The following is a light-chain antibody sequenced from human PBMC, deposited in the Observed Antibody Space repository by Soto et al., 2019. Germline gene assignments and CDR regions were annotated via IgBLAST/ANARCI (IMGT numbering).Light chain of an antibody. Sequence: ELVMTQSPGTLSVSPGERATLSCRARQSVGSNVAWYQHKPGQAPRLLIYAASTRVTGLPARFSGSGDGTEFTLTISSLQSEDFAVYYCQQYNNWPPLTFGGGTKVESK. CDR1: QSVGSN. J-gene: IGKJ4*02. V-gene: IGKV3-15*01. CDR2: AAS. CDR3: QQYNNWPPLT.